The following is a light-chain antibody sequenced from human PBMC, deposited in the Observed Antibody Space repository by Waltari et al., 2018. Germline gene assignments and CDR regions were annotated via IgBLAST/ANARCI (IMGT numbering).Light chain of an antibody. Sequence: QSVLTQPPSASGTPGQRVPISCSGSSSTIGSNVVNWYKQVPGTTPKLLLYRNDQRPSGVPDRFSGSKSGTSASLAISGLRPEDEAEYYCASWDDSLNGRWEFGGGTKVTVL. CDR3: ASWDDSLNGRWE. CDR1: SSTIGSNV. V-gene: IGLV1-44*01. J-gene: IGLJ3*02. CDR2: RND.